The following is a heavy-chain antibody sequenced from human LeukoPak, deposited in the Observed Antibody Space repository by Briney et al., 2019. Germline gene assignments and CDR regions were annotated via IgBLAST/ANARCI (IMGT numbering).Heavy chain of an antibody. D-gene: IGHD3-22*01. V-gene: IGHV4-38-2*02. Sequence: SETLSLTCTVSGYSISSGYYWGWIRQPPGKGREWIGSLYHSGSPYSNPSLKSRVTISVDTSKKQFSLKLSSETAADTAVYYCARADSSGGYYFDYWGQGTLVTVSS. CDR1: GYSISSGYY. CDR2: LYHSGSP. J-gene: IGHJ4*02. CDR3: ARADSSGGYYFDY.